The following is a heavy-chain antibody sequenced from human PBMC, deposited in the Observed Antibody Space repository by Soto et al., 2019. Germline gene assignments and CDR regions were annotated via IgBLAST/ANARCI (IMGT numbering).Heavy chain of an antibody. V-gene: IGHV3-15*07. CDR1: GFTFSNAW. CDR2: IKSKTDGGTT. J-gene: IGHJ6*02. Sequence: PGGSLRLSCAASGFTFSNAWMNWVRQAPGKGLEWVGRIKSKTDGGTTDYAAPVKGRFTISGDDSKNTLYLQMNSLKTEDTAVYYCTTSAAGVRITMVRGGHYYGMDVWGQGTTVTVSS. CDR3: TTSAAGVRITMVRGGHYYGMDV. D-gene: IGHD3-10*01.